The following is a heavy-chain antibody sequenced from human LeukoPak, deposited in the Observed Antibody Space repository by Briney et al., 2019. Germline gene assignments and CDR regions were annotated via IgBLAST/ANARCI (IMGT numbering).Heavy chain of an antibody. CDR3: ARFTPQGYGWGGYNRFDP. V-gene: IGHV4-59*01. J-gene: IGHJ5*02. Sequence: SETLSLTCTVSGGSISSYYWNWIRQPPGKGLEWIGYIYYSGSTNYNPSLKSRVTISVDTSKNQFSLNLTAEAAADTAGYYCARFTPQGYGWGGYNRFDPWGQGTLVTVTS. CDR1: GGSISSYY. CDR2: IYYSGST. D-gene: IGHD3-16*01.